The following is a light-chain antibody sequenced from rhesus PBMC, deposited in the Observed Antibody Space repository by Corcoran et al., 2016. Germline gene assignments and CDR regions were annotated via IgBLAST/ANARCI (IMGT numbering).Light chain of an antibody. J-gene: IGKJ2*01. CDR3: QQYNTYPYR. Sequence: DIQMTQSPSSLSASVGDTVTITCRASQDISNYLAWYQQKPGKAPKPLISYASNLESGVPSRFSGSGSGTDVTLTISSLQPEDFAMYCCQQYNTYPYRFGQGTKVEIK. V-gene: IGKV1S14*01. CDR2: YAS. CDR1: QDISNY.